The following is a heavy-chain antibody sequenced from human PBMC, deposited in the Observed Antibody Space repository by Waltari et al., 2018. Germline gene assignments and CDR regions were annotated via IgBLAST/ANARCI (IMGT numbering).Heavy chain of an antibody. CDR1: GVTFRSYC. CDR2: IKQDGSEK. Sequence: EVQLVESGGGLVKPEGSLRLSCAASGVTFRSYCMMWVSKAPGKGLEWVANIKQDGSEKYYVDSVKGRFTISRDNAKNSLYLQMNSLRAEDTAVYYCARGGGAAGTFGYWGQGTLVTVSS. CDR3: ARGGGAAGTFGY. D-gene: IGHD6-13*01. J-gene: IGHJ4*02. V-gene: IGHV3-7*01.